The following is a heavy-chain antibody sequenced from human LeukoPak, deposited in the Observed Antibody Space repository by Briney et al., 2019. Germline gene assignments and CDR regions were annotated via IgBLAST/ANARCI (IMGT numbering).Heavy chain of an antibody. CDR2: IYTSGST. D-gene: IGHD4-17*01. CDR3: ARVPMDYGDYPFDY. J-gene: IGHJ4*02. CDR1: GGSISSGDYY. V-gene: IGHV4-61*02. Sequence: PSETLSLTCTVSGGSISSGDYYWSWIRQPAGKGLEWIGRIYTSGSTNYNPSLKSRVTMSVDTSKNQFSLRLSSVTAADTAVYYCARVPMDYGDYPFDYWGQGTLVTVSS.